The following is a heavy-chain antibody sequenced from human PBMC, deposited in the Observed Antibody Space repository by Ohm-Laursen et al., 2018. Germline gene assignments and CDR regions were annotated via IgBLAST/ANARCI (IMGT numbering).Heavy chain of an antibody. V-gene: IGHV4-38-2*02. D-gene: IGHD3-22*01. CDR3: AREGGYYDSSGYYVLSDGMDV. CDR2: IFHRGST. Sequence: SETLSLTCAVSGYSISSGYYWGWIRQPPGKRLEWLGSIFHRGSTYYSPSLKSRVTILVDTSKNKLSLKMSSVTAADTAVYYCAREGGYYDSSGYYVLSDGMDVWGQGTTVTVSS. CDR1: GYSISSGYY. J-gene: IGHJ6*02.